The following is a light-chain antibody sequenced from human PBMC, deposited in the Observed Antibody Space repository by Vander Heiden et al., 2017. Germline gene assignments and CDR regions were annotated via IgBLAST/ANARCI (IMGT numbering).Light chain of an antibody. CDR1: SSNIGRNY. V-gene: IGLV1-47*01. Sequence: QSVPTQPPSASGTPGQRVTISRSGCSSNIGRNYVYWYQQLPGTAPTLLIYRNNQRPSGGPDRFSGSKSGTSASLAIGGLRSEDEADYYCAAWDDSLSGPVFGGRTKLTVL. J-gene: IGLJ3*02. CDR2: RNN. CDR3: AAWDDSLSGPV.